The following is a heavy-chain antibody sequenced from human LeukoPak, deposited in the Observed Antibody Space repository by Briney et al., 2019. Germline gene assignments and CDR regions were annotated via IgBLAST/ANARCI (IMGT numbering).Heavy chain of an antibody. J-gene: IGHJ4*02. V-gene: IGHV3-30*02. CDR1: GFTFSSYG. D-gene: IGHD3-3*01. Sequence: PGGSLRLSCAASGFTFSSYGMHWVRQAPGKGLEWVAFIRYDGSNKYYADSVKGRFTISRDNAKNSLYLQMNSLRAEDTAVYYCARDYYDFWSGYSAYWGQGTLVTVSS. CDR3: ARDYYDFWSGYSAY. CDR2: IRYDGSNK.